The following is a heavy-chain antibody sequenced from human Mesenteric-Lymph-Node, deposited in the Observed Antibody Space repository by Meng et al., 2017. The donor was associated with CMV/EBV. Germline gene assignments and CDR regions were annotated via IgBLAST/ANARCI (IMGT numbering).Heavy chain of an antibody. J-gene: IGHJ4*02. CDR2: IIPIFGTA. Sequence: GTVSSYAISWVRQAPGQGLEWMGGIIPIFGTANYAQKFQGRVTITTDESTNTAYMELSSLRSEDTAVYYCAMTLAYCGGDCYSVEDYWGQGTLVTVSS. V-gene: IGHV1-69*05. CDR3: AMTLAYCGGDCYSVEDY. CDR1: GTVSSYA. D-gene: IGHD2-21*01.